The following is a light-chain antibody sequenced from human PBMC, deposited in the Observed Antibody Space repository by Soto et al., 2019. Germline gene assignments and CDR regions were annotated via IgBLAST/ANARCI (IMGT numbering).Light chain of an antibody. J-gene: IGLJ2*01. CDR2: DVS. CDR3: SSYTDSSFVI. V-gene: IGLV2-14*03. CDR1: SSDIGDYKY. Sequence: QSALTQPASVSGSPGQSITISCTGNSSDIGDYKYVSWYKQHPGKAPKLMIYDVSNRPSGVSNRFSGSKSGNTASLTISGLQAEDEADYYCSSYTDSSFVIFGGGTKLTVL.